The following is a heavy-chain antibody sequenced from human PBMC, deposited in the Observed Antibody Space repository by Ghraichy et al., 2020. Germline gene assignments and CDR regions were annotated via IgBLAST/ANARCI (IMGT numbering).Heavy chain of an antibody. CDR3: AREIVGFGELLSYNWFDP. CDR1: GGTFSSYA. J-gene: IGHJ5*02. V-gene: IGHV1-69*13. D-gene: IGHD3-10*01. Sequence: SVKVSCKASGGTFSSYAISWVRQAPGQGLEWMGGIIPIFGTANYAQKFQGRVTITADESTSTAYMELSSLRSEDTAVYYCAREIVGFGELLSYNWFDPWGQGTLVTVSS. CDR2: IIPIFGTA.